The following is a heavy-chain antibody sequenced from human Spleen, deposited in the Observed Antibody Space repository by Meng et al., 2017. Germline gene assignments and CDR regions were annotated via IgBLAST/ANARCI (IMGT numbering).Heavy chain of an antibody. D-gene: IGHD4-11*01. CDR2: INHSGST. Sequence: QLQPWGAGRLQPSETLSLSCVVSGGSFSEYYGSWIRQPPGKGLEWIGEINHSGSTNYNPSLESRATISVDTSQNNLSLKLSSVTAADSAVYYCARGPTTMAHDFDYWGQGTLVTVSS. J-gene: IGHJ4*02. CDR3: ARGPTTMAHDFDY. V-gene: IGHV4-34*01. CDR1: GGSFSEYY.